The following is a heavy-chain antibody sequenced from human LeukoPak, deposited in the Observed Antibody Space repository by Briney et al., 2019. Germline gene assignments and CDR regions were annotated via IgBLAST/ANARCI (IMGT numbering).Heavy chain of an antibody. Sequence: ASVKVSCKASGYTFTSYDINWVRQATGQGLEWMGWMNPNSGNTGYAQKFQGRVTMTRNTSISTAYMELSSLRSEDTAVYYCARGRRIVATISYYYYMEVWGKGTTVTVSS. CDR1: GYTFTSYD. J-gene: IGHJ6*03. CDR3: ARGRRIVATISYYYYMEV. V-gene: IGHV1-8*01. D-gene: IGHD5-12*01. CDR2: MNPNSGNT.